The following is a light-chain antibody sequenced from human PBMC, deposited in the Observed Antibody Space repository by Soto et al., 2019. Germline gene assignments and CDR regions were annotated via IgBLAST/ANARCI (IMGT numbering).Light chain of an antibody. V-gene: IGLV1-44*01. J-gene: IGLJ3*02. CDR2: SRN. CDR1: SSNIGSNI. CDR3: ETWDDSLTGVV. Sequence: QAVLTQPPSASGTPGQRVTIPCSGSSSNIGSNIVNWYQQLPGTAPKLLIYSRNQRPSGVPDRFSASKSGTSASLAISGLQSEDDADYYCETWDDSLTGVVFGGGTKVTVL.